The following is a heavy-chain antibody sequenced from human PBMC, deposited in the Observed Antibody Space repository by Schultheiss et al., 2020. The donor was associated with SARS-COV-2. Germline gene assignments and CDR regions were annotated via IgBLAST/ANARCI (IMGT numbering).Heavy chain of an antibody. V-gene: IGHV3-48*03. D-gene: IGHD5-18*01. Sequence: GGSLRLSCAASGFTFSSYEMNWVRQAPGKGLEWVSYISSSGSPIYYADSVKGRFTISRDNAKNSLYLQMNSLGAKDTAVYYCARDNRKWIQLWLRYFDYWGQGTLVTVSS. CDR1: GFTFSSYE. J-gene: IGHJ4*02. CDR2: ISSSGSPI. CDR3: ARDNRKWIQLWLRYFDY.